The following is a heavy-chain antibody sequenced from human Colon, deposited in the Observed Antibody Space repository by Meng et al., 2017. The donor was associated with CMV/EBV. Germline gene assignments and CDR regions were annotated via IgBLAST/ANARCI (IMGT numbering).Heavy chain of an antibody. CDR2: TGDSGTT. CDR3: AGYYVGRGGQGP. D-gene: IGHD3-10*02. J-gene: IGHJ5*02. CDR1: GGSVSSGAFR. Sequence: VSGGSVSSGAFRWSWIRQHPGKGLEWIGHTGDSGTTYYNPSLESRVSISVDTFKNQFSLKVNSVTAADTAVYYCAGYYVGRGGQGPWGQGTLVTVSS. V-gene: IGHV4-31*02.